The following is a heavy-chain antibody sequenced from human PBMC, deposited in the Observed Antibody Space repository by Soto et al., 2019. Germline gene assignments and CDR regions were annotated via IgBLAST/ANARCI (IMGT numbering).Heavy chain of an antibody. Sequence: QVHLVESGGGVVQPGRSLRLSCAASGFTFSTYTMHWVRQAPGKGLEWVADISYNGKYEYYADSVKGRFTISRDNSKSTLYLQMNSVTPEDTAVYYCASTPGGAAYWGQGTLVTVSS. J-gene: IGHJ4*02. CDR2: ISYNGKYE. CDR3: ASTPGGAAY. D-gene: IGHD2-15*01. CDR1: GFTFSTYT. V-gene: IGHV3-30*04.